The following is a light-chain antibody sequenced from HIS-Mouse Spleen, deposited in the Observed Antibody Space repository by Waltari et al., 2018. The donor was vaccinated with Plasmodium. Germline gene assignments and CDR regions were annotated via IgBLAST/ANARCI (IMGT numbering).Light chain of an antibody. V-gene: IGLV2-8*01. CDR2: EVS. CDR1: SSDVGAYNY. Sequence: QSALTQPPSASGSPGPSVTISCTGTSSDVGAYNYVPWYQQHPGKAPKIMIYEVSNRPCGVPDRFAGFKGGNTASLTVSGLQAEDEADYDCSSYAGSNNLVFGGGTRLTVL. CDR3: SSYAGSNNLV. J-gene: IGLJ2*01.